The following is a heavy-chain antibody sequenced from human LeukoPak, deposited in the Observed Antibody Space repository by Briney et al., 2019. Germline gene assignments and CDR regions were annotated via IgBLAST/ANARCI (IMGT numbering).Heavy chain of an antibody. CDR3: ARGIVVVPAAIFLSRPGARFDY. Sequence: PSATLSLTCAVYGGSFSGYYWSWIRQPPGKGLEWIGEINHSGSTNYNPSLKSRVTISVDTSKNQFSLKLSSVTAADTAVYYCARGIVVVPAAIFLSRPGARFDYWGQGTLVSVSS. CDR2: INHSGST. D-gene: IGHD2-2*02. V-gene: IGHV4-34*01. CDR1: GGSFSGYY. J-gene: IGHJ4*02.